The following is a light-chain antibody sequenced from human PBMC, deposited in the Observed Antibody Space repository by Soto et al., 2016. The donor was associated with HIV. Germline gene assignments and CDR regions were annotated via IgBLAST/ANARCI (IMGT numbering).Light chain of an antibody. J-gene: IGKJ4*01. CDR1: QSISTY. CDR2: AAS. CDR3: QQYYTTPQVT. Sequence: DIQMTQSPSSLSASVGDRVTITCRASQSISTYLNWYQQKPGKAPKLLIYAASTLQSGVPSRFGGSGSGTDFTLTISSLQPEDFATYYCQQYYTTPQVTFGEGPRWRSN. V-gene: IGKV1-39*01.